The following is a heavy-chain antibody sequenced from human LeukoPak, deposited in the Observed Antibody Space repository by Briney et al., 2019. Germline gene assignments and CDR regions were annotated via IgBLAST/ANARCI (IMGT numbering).Heavy chain of an antibody. Sequence: ASVKVSCKASGYTFTGYYMRWVRQAPGQGLEWMGRINPNSGGTNYAQKFQGRVTMTRDTSISTAYMELSRLRSDDTAVYYCAREPRGYYYMDVWGKGTTVTVSS. CDR2: INPNSGGT. CDR1: GYTFTGYY. CDR3: AREPRGYYYMDV. J-gene: IGHJ6*03. V-gene: IGHV1-2*06.